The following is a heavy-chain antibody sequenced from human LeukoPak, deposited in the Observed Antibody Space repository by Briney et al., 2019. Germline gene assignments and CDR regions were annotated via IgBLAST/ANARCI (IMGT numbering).Heavy chain of an antibody. D-gene: IGHD1-14*01. CDR1: GYTFTGYY. V-gene: IGHV1-2*02. J-gene: IGHJ5*02. CDR2: INPNSGGT. Sequence: GASVKVSCKASGYTFTGYYMHWVRQAPGQGLEWMGWINPNSGGTNYAQKFQGRVTMTRDTSTSTVYMELSSLRSEDTAVYYCARGLKTRPFVTEPLNWFDPWGQGTLVTVSS. CDR3: ARGLKTRPFVTEPLNWFDP.